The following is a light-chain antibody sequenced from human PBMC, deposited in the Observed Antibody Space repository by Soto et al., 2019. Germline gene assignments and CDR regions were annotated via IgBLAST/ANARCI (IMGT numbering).Light chain of an antibody. CDR2: WAS. V-gene: IGKV4-1*01. CDR1: QSVLYSSNNRNY. J-gene: IGKJ2*01. Sequence: DIVMTQSPESLAVSLGERATINCMSSQSVLYSSNNRNYFAWYQQKPGQPPKLLIHWASTRESGVPDRFSGSGSGTDFTLTISSLQAEDVAVYYCQQYYSTPYTFGQGTKLEIK. CDR3: QQYYSTPYT.